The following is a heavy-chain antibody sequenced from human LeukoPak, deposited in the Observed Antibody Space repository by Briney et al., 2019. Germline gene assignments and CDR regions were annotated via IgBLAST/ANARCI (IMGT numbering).Heavy chain of an antibody. CDR1: GFIFGEYA. V-gene: IGHV3-9*01. D-gene: IGHD2-15*01. J-gene: IGHJ3*02. CDR2: LSWNSASL. Sequence: PGGSLRLSCAASGFIFGEYAMHWVRQAPGKGLEWVSGLSWNSASLDYVDSVKGRFTISRDNAKNSLYLQMNSLRAEDTALYYCAKGRGGSRKLDAFDIWGQGTMVTVSS. CDR3: AKGRGGSRKLDAFDI.